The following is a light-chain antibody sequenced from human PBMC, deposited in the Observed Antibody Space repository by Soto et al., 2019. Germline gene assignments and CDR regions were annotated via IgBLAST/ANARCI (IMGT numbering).Light chain of an antibody. V-gene: IGLV2-14*01. CDR1: SSDVGGYNY. CDR3: SSYTGSSTVV. Sequence: QSALTQPASVSGSPGQSITISCTGTSSDVGGYNYVSWYQQLPGKAPKLMIYDVNNRPSGVSNRFSGSKSGNTASLTISGLQAEDEADYYCSSYTGSSTVVFGTGTQLTVL. J-gene: IGLJ7*01. CDR2: DVN.